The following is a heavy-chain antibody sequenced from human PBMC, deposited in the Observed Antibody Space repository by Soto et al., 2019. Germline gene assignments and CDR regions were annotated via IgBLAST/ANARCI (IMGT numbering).Heavy chain of an antibody. CDR1: GNTVPNYA. CDR3: AREKGGGSYLDY. D-gene: IGHD1-26*01. V-gene: IGHV1-8*02. J-gene: IGHJ4*02. Sequence: ASVKVSCKASGNTVPNYAIHWVRQAPGQRLEWMGWMNPNSGNTGYAQKFQGRVTMTRNTSISTAYMELSSLRSEDTAVYYCAREKGGGSYLDYWGQGTLVTVSS. CDR2: MNPNSGNT.